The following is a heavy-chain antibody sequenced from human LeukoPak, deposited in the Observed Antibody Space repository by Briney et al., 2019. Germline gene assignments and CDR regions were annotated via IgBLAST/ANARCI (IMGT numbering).Heavy chain of an antibody. J-gene: IGHJ5*02. CDR1: GFSFSDYY. V-gene: IGHV3-11*06. D-gene: IGHD2-21*02. Sequence: GGSLRLSCAASGFSFSDYYMSWIRQAPGKGLEWVSYISSSGSYTNYADSVKGRFTISRDNAKNSLYLQMNSLRAEDTAVYYCAREICGGDCYSGWFDPWGQGTLVTVSS. CDR2: ISSSGSYT. CDR3: AREICGGDCYSGWFDP.